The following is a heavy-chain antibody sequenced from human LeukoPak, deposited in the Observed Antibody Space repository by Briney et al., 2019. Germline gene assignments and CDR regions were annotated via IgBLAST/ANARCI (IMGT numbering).Heavy chain of an antibody. J-gene: IGHJ4*01. CDR3: VSPVFINY. V-gene: IGHV3-23*01. CDR2: ITTSDGNT. D-gene: IGHD1-14*01. CDR1: GFTFSSYT. Sequence: GGSLRLSCAASGFTFSSYTMSWVRQAPGKGLEWVSTITTSDGNTYYADSVKDRFTISRDNSKNALYLQMTSLRPEDSAVYYCVSPVFINYWGQGTLVTVSS.